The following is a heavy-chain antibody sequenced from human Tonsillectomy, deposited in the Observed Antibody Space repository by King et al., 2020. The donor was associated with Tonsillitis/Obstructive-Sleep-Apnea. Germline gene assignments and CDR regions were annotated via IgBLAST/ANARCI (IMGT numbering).Heavy chain of an antibody. CDR1: GYSFTSFL. CDR2: ISPGDSHT. Sequence: QLVQSGAEVKKPGDSLKISCKGSGYSFTSFLIAWVRQMPGEGLELMGSISPGDSHTRYSPAFQGQGTISADKAISTADLQWSSLKASDTAMYFCARGDDFWSGKYYFDYWGQGTLLTVSS. V-gene: IGHV5-51*01. D-gene: IGHD3-3*01. J-gene: IGHJ4*02. CDR3: ARGDDFWSGKYYFDY.